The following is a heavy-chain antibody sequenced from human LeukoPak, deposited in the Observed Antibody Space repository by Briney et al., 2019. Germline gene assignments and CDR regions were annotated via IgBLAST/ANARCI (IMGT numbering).Heavy chain of an antibody. CDR2: IIPIFGTA. CDR1: GCTFSSYA. V-gene: IGHV1-69*13. Sequence: SVKVSCKASGCTFSSYAINWVRQAPGQGLEWMGWIIPIFGTANYAQKFQGRVTITADESTSTAYMELSSLRSEDTAVYYCARGEGPAATDYWGQGTLVTVSS. D-gene: IGHD2-2*01. J-gene: IGHJ4*02. CDR3: ARGEGPAATDY.